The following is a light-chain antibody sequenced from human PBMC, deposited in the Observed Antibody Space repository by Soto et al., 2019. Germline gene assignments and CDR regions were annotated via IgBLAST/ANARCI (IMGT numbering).Light chain of an antibody. CDR2: DAS. J-gene: IGKJ4*01. CDR1: QSVNKW. Sequence: DFQMSQGPSTLSASVGDRVNGTCRASQSVNKWLAWFQQKPGKVPKLLIFDASTLLYGVPSRFSGSGSGTEFTLTISSLQPEDFATYFWQHYSAHPLAIRGGTKVDIK. CDR3: QHYSAHPLA. V-gene: IGKV1-5*01.